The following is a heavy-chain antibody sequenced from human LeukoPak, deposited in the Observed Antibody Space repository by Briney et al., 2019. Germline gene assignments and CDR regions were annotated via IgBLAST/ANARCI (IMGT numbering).Heavy chain of an antibody. D-gene: IGHD4-17*01. CDR1: GGSISSYY. CDR3: ASLTLDYAFDY. V-gene: IGHV4-59*08. J-gene: IGHJ4*02. Sequence: NASETLSLTCTVSGGSISSYYWSWIRQPPGKGLEWIGYIYYSGSTNYNPSLKSRVTISGDTSKNQFSLKLSSVTAADTAVYYCASLTLDYAFDYWGQGTLVTVSS. CDR2: IYYSGST.